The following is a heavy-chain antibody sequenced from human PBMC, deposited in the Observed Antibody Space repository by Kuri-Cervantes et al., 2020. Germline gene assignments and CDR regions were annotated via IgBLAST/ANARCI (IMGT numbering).Heavy chain of an antibody. CDR2: IKTKSEGGTT. CDR1: KFTFADAW. J-gene: IGHJ4*02. V-gene: IGHV3-15*01. Sequence: GESLKISCAASKFTFADAWMSWVRQAPGKGLEWVGRIKTKSEGGTTDYAAPVKGRFTIARDDSKNTLYLQTNSLKTEDTAVYYCTTLIACWGQGTLVTVSS. D-gene: IGHD2-21*01. CDR3: TTLIAC.